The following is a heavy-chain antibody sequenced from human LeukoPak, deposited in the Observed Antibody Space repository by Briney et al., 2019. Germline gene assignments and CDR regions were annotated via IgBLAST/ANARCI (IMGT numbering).Heavy chain of an antibody. V-gene: IGHV6-1*01. D-gene: IGHD1-7*01. CDR3: VRSRLELVGPDWFDP. Sequence: SQTLSLTCAISGDSVSSNSAAWNWIRQSPSRGLEWLGRTYYRSKWYNDYAVSVKSRITINPDTSKNQFSLQLNSVTPEDTAVYYCVRSRLELVGPDWFDPWGQGTLVTVSS. CDR1: GDSVSSNSAA. CDR2: TYYRSKWYN. J-gene: IGHJ5*02.